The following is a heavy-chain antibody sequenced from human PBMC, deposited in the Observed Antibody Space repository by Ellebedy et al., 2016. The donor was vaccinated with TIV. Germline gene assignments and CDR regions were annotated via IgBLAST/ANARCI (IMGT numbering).Heavy chain of an antibody. V-gene: IGHV1-18*04. D-gene: IGHD2-2*01. Sequence: ASVKVSCXASGYTFTSYGISWVRQAPGQGLEWMGWISAYNGNTNYAQKLQGRVTMTTDTSTSTAYMELRSLRSDDTAAYYCARGPEYCSSTSCRFDPWGQGTLVTVSS. CDR2: ISAYNGNT. J-gene: IGHJ5*02. CDR1: GYTFTSYG. CDR3: ARGPEYCSSTSCRFDP.